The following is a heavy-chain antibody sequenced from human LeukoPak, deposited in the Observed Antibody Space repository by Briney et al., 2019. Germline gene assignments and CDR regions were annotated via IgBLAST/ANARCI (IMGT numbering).Heavy chain of an antibody. J-gene: IGHJ5*02. CDR3: ARETITFGGVIDLNWFDP. CDR2: INWNGGST. V-gene: IGHV3-20*04. D-gene: IGHD3-16*02. Sequence: GGSLRLSCAASGFSFSTYAMSWVRQAPGKGLEWVSGINWNGGSTGYADSVKGRFTISRDNAKNSLYLQMNSLRAEDTALYYCARETITFGGVIDLNWFDPWGQGTLVTVSS. CDR1: GFSFSTYA.